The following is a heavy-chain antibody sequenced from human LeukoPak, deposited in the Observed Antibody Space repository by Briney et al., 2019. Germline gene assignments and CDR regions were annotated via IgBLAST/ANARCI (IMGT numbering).Heavy chain of an antibody. CDR1: GFTFNSYW. CDR3: VRALGTGSY. Sequence: PGGSLRLSCAASGFTFNSYWMNWVRQAPGKGLEWVANIKEDGSEKHYVDSVKGRFTISRDNAKNSLYLQMNSLRAEDTAVYYCVRALGTGSYWGQGTLVSVSS. V-gene: IGHV3-7*01. D-gene: IGHD1-1*01. CDR2: IKEDGSEK. J-gene: IGHJ4*02.